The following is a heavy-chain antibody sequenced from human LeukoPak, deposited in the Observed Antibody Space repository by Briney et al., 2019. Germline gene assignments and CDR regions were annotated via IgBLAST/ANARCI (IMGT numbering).Heavy chain of an antibody. V-gene: IGHV3-23*01. CDR1: GFTFSSYA. CDR2: ISGSGGST. J-gene: IGHJ4*02. CDR3: AKARGSSWYGGVDY. Sequence: GGSLRLSCAASGFTFSSYAMSWVRQAPGKGLEWVSAISGSGGSTYYADSVKGRFTISRDNSKNTLYLQMNSLRAEDTAVYYCAKARGSSWYGGVDYWGQGTLVTVSS. D-gene: IGHD6-13*01.